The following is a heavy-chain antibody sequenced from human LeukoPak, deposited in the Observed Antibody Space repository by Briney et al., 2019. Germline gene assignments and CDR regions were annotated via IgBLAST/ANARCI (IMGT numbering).Heavy chain of an antibody. V-gene: IGHV3-13*01. J-gene: IGHJ4*02. CDR3: ARGRNNNYYDSSGYYPY. Sequence: GGSLRLSCAASGFTFSSFDMHWVRQVAGKGLEWVSAIGTLSDTDYPDSVSGRFTISRENARSSVYLQMNNLRAGDTAVYYCARGRNNNYYDSSGYYPYWGQGTLVTVSS. CDR2: IGTLSDT. CDR1: GFTFSSFD. D-gene: IGHD3-22*01.